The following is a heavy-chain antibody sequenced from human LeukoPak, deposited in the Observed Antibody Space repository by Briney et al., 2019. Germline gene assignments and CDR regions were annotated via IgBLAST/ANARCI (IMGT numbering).Heavy chain of an antibody. CDR2: IYYSGST. Sequence: PSETLSLTCTVSGGSISSSSYYWGWIRQPPGKGLEWIGSIYYSGSTYYNPSLKSRVTISVDRSKNQFSLKLSSVTAADTAVYYCARETYDSSGYYYRWFDPWGQGTLVTVSS. CDR3: ARETYDSSGYYYRWFDP. CDR1: GGSISSSSYY. V-gene: IGHV4-39*07. J-gene: IGHJ5*02. D-gene: IGHD3-22*01.